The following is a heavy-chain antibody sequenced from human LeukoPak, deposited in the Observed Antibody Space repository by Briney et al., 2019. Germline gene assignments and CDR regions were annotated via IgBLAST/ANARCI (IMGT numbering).Heavy chain of an antibody. CDR3: ARLNPGYVTAPHDS. V-gene: IGHV4-39*01. D-gene: IGHD3-16*01. J-gene: IGHJ5*01. CDR1: GGSITAGNHH. CDR2: VYYSGSI. Sequence: SETLSLTCTVSGGSITAGNHHWGWIRQPPGKGLEWIGSVYYSGSIFSDTSHKSRVTISGDTSKNQFSLSRSSVTAADTAVYYCARLNPGYVTAPHDSWGQGMLVTVSS.